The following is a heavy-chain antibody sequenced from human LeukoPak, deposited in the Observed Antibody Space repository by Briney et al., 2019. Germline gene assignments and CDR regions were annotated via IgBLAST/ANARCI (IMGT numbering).Heavy chain of an antibody. CDR1: GFTLRSYW. CDR2: INSDGSIK. J-gene: IGHJ4*02. CDR3: ARDLSDDYGDFAFAY. D-gene: IGHD4-17*01. Sequence: GGSLRLSCAASGFTLRSYWMHWFRQAPGKGLVWVARINSDGSIKTYADSVEGRFTISRDNSKNTLYLQMNSLRADDTAMYYCARDLSDDYGDFAFAYWGQGTLVTVSS. V-gene: IGHV3-74*01.